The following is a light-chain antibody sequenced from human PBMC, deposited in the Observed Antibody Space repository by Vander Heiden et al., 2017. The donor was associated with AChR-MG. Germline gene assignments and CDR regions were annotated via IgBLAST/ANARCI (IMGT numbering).Light chain of an antibody. CDR3: AAWDDSLNAYV. CDR1: TSNIGTNT. J-gene: IGLJ1*01. Sequence: QSVLTQPPSASGTPGQRVTFSCSGSTSNIGTNTVNWYQHFPGTAPRLLIYNNNQGPSGVPDRFSGSKSGTSASLAISGLQSEDEADYYCAAWDDSLNAYVFGTGTKVTVL. CDR2: NNN. V-gene: IGLV1-44*01.